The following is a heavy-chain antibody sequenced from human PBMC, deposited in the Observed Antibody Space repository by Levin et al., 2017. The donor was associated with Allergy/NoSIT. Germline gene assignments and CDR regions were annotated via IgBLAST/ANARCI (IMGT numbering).Heavy chain of an antibody. V-gene: IGHV1-2*02. J-gene: IGHJ4*02. D-gene: IGHD2-15*01. CDR2: INPNSGGT. Sequence: GGSLRLSCKASGYTFTGYYMHWVRQAPGQGLEWMGWINPNSGGTNYAQKFQGRVTMTRDTSISTAYMELSRLRSDDTAVYYCARDARFDCSGGSCYHGGSDYWGQGTLVTVSS. CDR3: ARDARFDCSGGSCYHGGSDY. CDR1: GYTFTGYY.